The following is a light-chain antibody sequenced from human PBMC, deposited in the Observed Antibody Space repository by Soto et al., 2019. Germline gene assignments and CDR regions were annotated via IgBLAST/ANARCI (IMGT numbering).Light chain of an antibody. Sequence: QSALTQPRSVSGSPGQSVTISCTGTSRDVGAYNFVSWYQQHPGKAPKLMIYDVSKRPSGVPDRFSGSKSGNTASLTISGLQAEDEADYYCCSYAGSYTGVFGTGTKLTVL. V-gene: IGLV2-11*01. CDR1: SRDVGAYNF. J-gene: IGLJ1*01. CDR2: DVS. CDR3: CSYAGSYTGV.